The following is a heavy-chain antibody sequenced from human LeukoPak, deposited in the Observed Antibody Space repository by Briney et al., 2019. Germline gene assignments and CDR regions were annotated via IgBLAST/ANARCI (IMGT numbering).Heavy chain of an antibody. J-gene: IGHJ1*01. CDR3: ARFSAYYYDSSGNYVQH. CDR1: GFTFSGSA. CDR2: ISGRGGST. D-gene: IGHD3-22*01. V-gene: IGHV3-23*01. Sequence: GGSLRLSCAASGFTFSGSAMHWVRQASGRGLEWVSGISGRGGSTYYADSVKGRFTISRDNSKNTMYMQINSLRAEDTAVYYCARFSAYYYDSSGNYVQHWGQGTLVTVSS.